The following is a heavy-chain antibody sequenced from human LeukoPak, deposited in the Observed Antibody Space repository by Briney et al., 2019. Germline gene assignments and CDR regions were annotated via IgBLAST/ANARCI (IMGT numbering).Heavy chain of an antibody. CDR3: ARVYYSSSYDYWYFDL. CDR1: GGSISSYY. J-gene: IGHJ2*01. Sequence: IPSETLSLTCTVSGGSISSYYWSWIRQPAGKGLEWIGRIDTSGNTNYKPSLKSRVTMSVDTSKNQFSLKLSSVTAADTAVYYCARVYYSSSYDYWYFDLWGRGTLVTVSS. D-gene: IGHD6-13*01. V-gene: IGHV4-4*07. CDR2: IDTSGNT.